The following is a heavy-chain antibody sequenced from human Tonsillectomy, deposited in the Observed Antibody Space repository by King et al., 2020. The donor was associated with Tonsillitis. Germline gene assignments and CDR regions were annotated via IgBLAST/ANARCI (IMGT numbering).Heavy chain of an antibody. D-gene: IGHD3-22*01. CDR1: GFTFSSYT. J-gene: IGHJ3*02. CDR3: ARAGDSSGYYFSI. CDR2: ISSSRSYI. Sequence: QLVQSGGGLVKPGGSLRLSCAASGFTFSSYTMNWVRQAPGKGLEWVSSISSSRSYIYYANSVKGRFTISSDNATNSLYLQMNSLRAEDTAVYYCARAGDSSGYYFSIWGQGTMVTVSS. V-gene: IGHV3-21*01.